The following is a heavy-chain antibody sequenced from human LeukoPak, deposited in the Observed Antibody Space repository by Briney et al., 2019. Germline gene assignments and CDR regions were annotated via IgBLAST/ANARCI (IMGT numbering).Heavy chain of an antibody. CDR2: IYYSGST. Sequence: PSETLSLICTVSGGSISSSSYYWGWIRQPPGKGLEWIGSIYYSGSTYYNPSLKSRVTISVDTSKNQFSLKLSSVTAADTAVYYCARDSITIFGVVISPPYYFDYWGQGTLVTVSS. CDR1: GGSISSSSYY. CDR3: ARDSITIFGVVISPPYYFDY. J-gene: IGHJ4*02. D-gene: IGHD3-3*01. V-gene: IGHV4-39*07.